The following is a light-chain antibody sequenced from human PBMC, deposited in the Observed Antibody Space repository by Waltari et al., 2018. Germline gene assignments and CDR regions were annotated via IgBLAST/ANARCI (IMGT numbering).Light chain of an antibody. CDR2: SST. J-gene: IGLJ2*01. Sequence: QSALTQPPSASGTPGQTVTIFCSGGNSNIGSNVVNWYQQVPGTAPKLLIYSSTYRPSGVPDRFSGSKSGTSASLAISGLQSDDEGDYYCATRDDRLTGVVFGGGTKVTVL. CDR3: ATRDDRLTGVV. CDR1: NSNIGSNV. V-gene: IGLV1-44*01.